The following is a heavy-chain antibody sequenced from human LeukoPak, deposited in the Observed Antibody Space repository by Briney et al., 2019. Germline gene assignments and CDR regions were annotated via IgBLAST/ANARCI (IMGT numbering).Heavy chain of an antibody. J-gene: IGHJ5*02. Sequence: SSETLSLTCTVSGGSITSGSFYWGWIRQPPGKGLEWIGSIYYSGSTYYNPSLKSRVSISADTSKNQFSLKLNSMTAADTAVYYCARARGSMDPWGQGTLVTVSS. CDR2: IYYSGST. V-gene: IGHV4-39*07. CDR1: GGSITSGSFY. CDR3: ARARGSMDP. D-gene: IGHD6-6*01.